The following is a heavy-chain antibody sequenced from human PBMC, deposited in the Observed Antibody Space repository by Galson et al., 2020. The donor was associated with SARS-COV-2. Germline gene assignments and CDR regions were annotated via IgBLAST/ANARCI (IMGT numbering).Heavy chain of an antibody. V-gene: IGHV4-59*01. D-gene: IGHD5-12*01. Sequence: SETLSLTCTVSGGSINNYHWSWIRQPPGKGLEWIGYIYYSGSTNYNPSLRSRVTISVDTSKNQFSLKLTSMTAADTAMYYCARGGWLRVSTFDYWGQGALVTVSS. J-gene: IGHJ4*02. CDR2: IYYSGST. CDR3: ARGGWLRVSTFDY. CDR1: GGSINNYH.